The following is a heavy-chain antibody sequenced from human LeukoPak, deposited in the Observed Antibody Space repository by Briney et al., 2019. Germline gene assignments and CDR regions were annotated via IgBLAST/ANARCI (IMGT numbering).Heavy chain of an antibody. CDR3: ASNLPSHITMVRGVIRNYYYYGMDV. CDR1: GGTFSSYA. J-gene: IGHJ6*02. D-gene: IGHD3-10*01. V-gene: IGHV1-69*13. CDR2: IIPIFGTA. Sequence: ASVKVSCKASGGTFSSYAISWVRQAPGQGLEWMGGIIPIFGTANYAQKFQGRVTITADESTSTAYMELSSLRSEDTAVYYCASNLPSHITMVRGVIRNYYYYGMDVWGQGTTVTVSS.